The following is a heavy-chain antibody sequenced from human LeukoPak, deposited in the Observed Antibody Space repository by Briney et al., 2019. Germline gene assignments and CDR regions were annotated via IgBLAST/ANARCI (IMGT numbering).Heavy chain of an antibody. D-gene: IGHD1-1*01. CDR3: ARDRRTQRESYYYYYGMDV. CDR1: GFTVSSNY. V-gene: IGHV3-53*01. J-gene: IGHJ6*02. CDR2: IYSGGST. Sequence: GGSLRLSCAASGFTVSSNYMSWVRQAPGKGLEWVSVIYSGGSTFYADSVKGRFTISRDNSKNTLYLQMNSLRAEDTAVYYCARDRRTQRESYYYYYGMDVWGQGTTVTVSS.